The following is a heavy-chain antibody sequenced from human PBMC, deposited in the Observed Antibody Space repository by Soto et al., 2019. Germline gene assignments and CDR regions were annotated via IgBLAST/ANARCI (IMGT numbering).Heavy chain of an antibody. Sequence: GSLRLSCAASGFTSSNAWMSWVRQAPGKGLEWVGRIGTKTYGGPVDYAAPVKGRFTISRDDSKTTLYLQMNSLKTEDTAVYCGTTDLNPDDFWGQGTLVTVSS. CDR3: TTDLNPDDF. V-gene: IGHV3-15*04. CDR2: IGTKTYGGPV. CDR1: GFTSSNAW. J-gene: IGHJ4*02.